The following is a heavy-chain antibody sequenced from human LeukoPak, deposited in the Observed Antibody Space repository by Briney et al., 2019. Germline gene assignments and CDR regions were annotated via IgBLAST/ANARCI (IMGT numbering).Heavy chain of an antibody. CDR1: GFTFANYG. CDR3: ASEYGSGSYYEQTFDY. Sequence: ASVKVSCKTSGFTFANYGINWVRQAPGQGLEWMGLVSAYKDSTNFAQKFQGRVTMTRDTSTSTVYMELSSLRSEDTAVYYCASEYGSGSYYEQTFDYWGQGTLVTVSS. D-gene: IGHD3-10*01. J-gene: IGHJ4*02. CDR2: VSAYKDST. V-gene: IGHV1-18*01.